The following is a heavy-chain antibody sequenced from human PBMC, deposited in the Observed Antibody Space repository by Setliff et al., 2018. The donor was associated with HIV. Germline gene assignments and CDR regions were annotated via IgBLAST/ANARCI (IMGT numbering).Heavy chain of an antibody. D-gene: IGHD3-10*01. J-gene: IGHJ4*02. CDR3: MREGDKMIRGNSWSDC. CDR1: GGSINNYY. CDR2: IHDNGRT. V-gene: IGHV4-39*02. Sequence: SETLSLTCTVSGGSINNYYWGWIRQPPGKGLERIGIIHDNGRTYFDPSLQSRVTISVDMSKTQFSLKLTSVTAADTALYYCMREGDKMIRGNSWSDCWGQGTLVTVSS.